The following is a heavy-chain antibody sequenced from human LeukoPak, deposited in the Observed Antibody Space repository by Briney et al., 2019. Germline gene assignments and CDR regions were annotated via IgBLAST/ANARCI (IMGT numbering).Heavy chain of an antibody. CDR3: ARADHISSWANNWFDP. CDR1: GGSISSIRYY. D-gene: IGHD2-2*01. J-gene: IGHJ5*02. Sequence: PSETLSLTCTVSGGSISSIRYYWGWIRQPPGKGLEWVGSIYYSGSTYYNPSLKSRVTISVDTSKNQFSLKLTSGTAADTAVYYCARADHISSWANNWFDPWGQGTLVTVSS. CDR2: IYYSGST. V-gene: IGHV4-39*07.